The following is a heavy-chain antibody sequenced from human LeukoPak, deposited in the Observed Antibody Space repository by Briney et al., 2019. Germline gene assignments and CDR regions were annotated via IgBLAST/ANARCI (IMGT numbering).Heavy chain of an antibody. J-gene: IGHJ4*02. CDR3: ARDSSGYYYLDY. CDR1: GGSISTYY. CDR2: IYTSGST. Sequence: SETLSLTCTVSGGSISTYYWSWMRQPAGKGLEWIGRIYTSGSTNYNPSLKSRVTISVDKSKNQFSLKLSSVTAADTAVYYCARDSSGYYYLDYWGQGTLVTVSS. V-gene: IGHV4-4*07. D-gene: IGHD3-22*01.